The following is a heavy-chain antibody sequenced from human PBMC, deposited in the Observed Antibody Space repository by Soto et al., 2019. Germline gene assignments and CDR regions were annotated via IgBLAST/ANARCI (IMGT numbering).Heavy chain of an antibody. CDR3: ARALPMVRGVTNYGMDV. CDR2: IYYSGST. CDR1: GGSISSYY. V-gene: IGHV4-59*01. J-gene: IGHJ6*02. D-gene: IGHD3-10*01. Sequence: SETLSLTCTVSGGSISSYYWSWIRQPPGKGLEWIGYIYYSGSTNYNPSLKSRVTISVDTSKNQFSLKLSSVTAADTAVYYCARALPMVRGVTNYGMDVWGQGTTVTVSS.